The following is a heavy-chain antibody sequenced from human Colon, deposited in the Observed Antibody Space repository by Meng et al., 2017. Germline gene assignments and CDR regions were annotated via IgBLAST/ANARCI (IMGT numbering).Heavy chain of an antibody. V-gene: IGHV4-4*02. D-gene: IGHD3-22*01. CDR1: GGSISRSDW. CDR3: ASSDYYRSDY. J-gene: IGHJ4*02. Sequence: QVQRQGSGPGLVKPSEPLSLTCAVSGGSISRSDWWSWVRQPPGKGLEWIGETSHSGSTNYSPSLKSRVTISLDKSKNQLSLKLNSVTAADTAVYYCASSDYYRSDYWGQGTLVTVSS. CDR2: TSHSGST.